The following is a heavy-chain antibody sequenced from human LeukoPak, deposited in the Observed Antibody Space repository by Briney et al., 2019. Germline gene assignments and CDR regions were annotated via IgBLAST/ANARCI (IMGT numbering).Heavy chain of an antibody. V-gene: IGHV3-11*01. D-gene: IGHD6-13*01. CDR1: GFTFSDYY. J-gene: IGHJ5*02. Sequence: GGSLRLPCAASGFTFSDYYMSWIRQAPGKGLEWVSYISSSGSTIYYADSVKGRFTISRDNAKNSLYLQMNSLRAEDTAVYYCARDQVSSWYVGVYGWFDPWGQGTLVTVSS. CDR3: ARDQVSSWYVGVYGWFDP. CDR2: ISSSGSTI.